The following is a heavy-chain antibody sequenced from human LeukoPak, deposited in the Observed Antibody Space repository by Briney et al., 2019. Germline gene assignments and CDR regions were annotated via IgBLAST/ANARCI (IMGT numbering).Heavy chain of an antibody. V-gene: IGHV5-51*01. J-gene: IGHJ5*02. Sequence: GESLKISCKGSGYSFTSCWIGWVRHMPGKGLEWMGIIYPGDSDTRYSPSFQGQVTISADKSISTAYLQWSSLKASDTAMYYCARSTSPYCSGGSCYWFDPWGQGTLVTVSS. CDR3: ARSTSPYCSGGSCYWFDP. CDR2: IYPGDSDT. D-gene: IGHD2-15*01. CDR1: GYSFTSCW.